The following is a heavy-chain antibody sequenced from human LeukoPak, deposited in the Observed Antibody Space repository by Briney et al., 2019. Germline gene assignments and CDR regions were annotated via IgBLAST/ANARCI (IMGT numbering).Heavy chain of an antibody. J-gene: IGHJ5*02. D-gene: IGHD6-13*01. CDR2: INASGGST. CDR3: ARGLIAAAGTTWFDP. V-gene: IGHV1-46*01. Sequence: ASVKVSCKASGYRFTSYYMHWVPQAPGQGLEWMGIINASGGSTTYAQKFQGRVTMTRDTSTSTVYMELSSLRSEDTAVYYCARGLIAAAGTTWFDPWGQGTLVTVSS. CDR1: GYRFTSYY.